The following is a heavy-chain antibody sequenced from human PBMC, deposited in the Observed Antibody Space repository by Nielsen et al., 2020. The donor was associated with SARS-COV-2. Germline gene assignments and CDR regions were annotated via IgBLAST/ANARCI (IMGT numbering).Heavy chain of an antibody. CDR2: ISSSSSYI. D-gene: IGHD3-3*01. CDR1: GFTFSSYS. V-gene: IGHV3-21*01. J-gene: IGHJ6*02. CDR3: ARGSITIFGVVNHYYYGMDV. Sequence: GESLKISCAVSGFTFSSYSMNWVRQAPGKGLEWVSSISSSSSYIYYADSVKGRFTISRDNAKNSLYLQMNSLRAEDTAVYYCARGSITIFGVVNHYYYGMDVWGQGTTVTVSS.